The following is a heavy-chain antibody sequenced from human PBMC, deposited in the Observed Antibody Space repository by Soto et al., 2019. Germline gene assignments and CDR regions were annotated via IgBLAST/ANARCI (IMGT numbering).Heavy chain of an antibody. CDR2: IYYSGST. CDR3: ARDGPSPAYYGSGSSGYFDY. J-gene: IGHJ4*02. Sequence: PSETLSLTCTVSGGSISSYYWSWIRQPPGKGLEWIGYIYYSGSTNYNPSLKSRVTISVDTSKNQFSLKPSSVTAADTAVYYCARDGPSPAYYGSGSSGYFDYWGQGTLVTVSS. D-gene: IGHD3-10*01. CDR1: GGSISSYY. V-gene: IGHV4-59*01.